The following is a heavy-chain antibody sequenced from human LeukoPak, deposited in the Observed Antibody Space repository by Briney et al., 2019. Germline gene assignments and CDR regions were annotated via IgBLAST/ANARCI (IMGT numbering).Heavy chain of an antibody. J-gene: IGHJ4*02. CDR1: GFSVSHNY. Sequence: GGSLRLSCTTSGFSVSHNYMNWVRQAPGKGLEWVSYICDSGRTIYYADSVKGRFTISRDNAKNSVYLQMNNLRAEDTAVYYCARDRLGDYDHSGYYDKWGQGTLVTVSS. CDR3: ARDRLGDYDHSGYYDK. D-gene: IGHD3-22*01. CDR2: ICDSGRTI. V-gene: IGHV3-11*01.